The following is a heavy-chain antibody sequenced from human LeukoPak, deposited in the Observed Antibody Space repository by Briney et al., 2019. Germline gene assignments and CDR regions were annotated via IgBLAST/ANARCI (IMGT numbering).Heavy chain of an antibody. J-gene: IGHJ6*02. D-gene: IGHD2-15*01. Sequence: GGSLRLSCAASGLTFTNYWMHWVRQAPGKGLLWVSTINNDGSRTFYADSVKGRFTISRDNSKNTLYLQMNSLRAEDTAVYYCAKGLVAATFYYYYGMDVWGQGTTVTVSS. CDR2: INNDGSRT. CDR1: GLTFTNYW. V-gene: IGHV3-74*01. CDR3: AKGLVAATFYYYYGMDV.